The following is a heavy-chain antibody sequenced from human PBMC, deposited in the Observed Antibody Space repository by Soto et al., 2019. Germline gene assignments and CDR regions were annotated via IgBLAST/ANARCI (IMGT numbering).Heavy chain of an antibody. D-gene: IGHD3-10*01. CDR3: ARRGPVLLWFGGKVSGMDV. Sequence: PSETLSLTCAVYGGSFSGYYWSWIRQPPQKGLEWIGEINHSGSTNYNPSLKSRVTISVDTSKNQFSLKLSSVTAADKAVYYCARRGPVLLWFGGKVSGMDVWGQGTTVTVSS. J-gene: IGHJ6*02. CDR2: INHSGST. V-gene: IGHV4-34*01. CDR1: GGSFSGYY.